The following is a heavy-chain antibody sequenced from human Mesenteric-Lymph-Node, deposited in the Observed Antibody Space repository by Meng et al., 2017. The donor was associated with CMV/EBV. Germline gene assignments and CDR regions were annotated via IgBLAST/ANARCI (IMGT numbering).Heavy chain of an antibody. Sequence: GESLKISCAASGFTFSNYEMNWLRQAPGKGLEWVSYISSSGVDIYYADSVKGRFTISRDNAKNSLCLQLNSLRGEDTAVYYCAREVSWDALDFWGQGTMVTVSS. V-gene: IGHV3-48*03. CDR2: ISSSGVDI. J-gene: IGHJ3*01. CDR3: AREVSWDALDF. CDR1: GFTFSNYE.